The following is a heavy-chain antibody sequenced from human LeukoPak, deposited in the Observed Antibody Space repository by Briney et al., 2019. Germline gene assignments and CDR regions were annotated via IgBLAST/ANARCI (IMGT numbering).Heavy chain of an antibody. Sequence: ASVKVSFKASGYTFTIYDINWVRQATGQGLEWMGWMNPNSGNTGYAQKFQGRVTMTRNTSISTAYMELSSLRSEDTAVYYCARKPLFRGYYFDYWGQGTLVTVSS. CDR1: GYTFTIYD. CDR3: ARKPLFRGYYFDY. J-gene: IGHJ4*02. CDR2: MNPNSGNT. D-gene: IGHD3-16*01. V-gene: IGHV1-8*01.